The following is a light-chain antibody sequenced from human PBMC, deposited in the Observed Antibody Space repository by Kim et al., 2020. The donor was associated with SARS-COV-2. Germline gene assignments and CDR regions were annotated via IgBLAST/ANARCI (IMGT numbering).Light chain of an antibody. J-gene: IGKJ4*01. Sequence: EIVLTQSPATLSLSPGGRATLSCRASQSVSSYLAWYQQKPGQAPRLLIYDASNRATGIPARFSGSGSGTDFTLTISSLEPEDFAVYYCQQRSNWLTFGGGTKVEI. CDR3: QQRSNWLT. CDR2: DAS. V-gene: IGKV3-11*01. CDR1: QSVSSY.